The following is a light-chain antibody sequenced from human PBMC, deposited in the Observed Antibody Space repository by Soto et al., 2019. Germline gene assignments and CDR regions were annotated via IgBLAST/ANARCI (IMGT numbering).Light chain of an antibody. CDR2: DND. Sequence: QSVLTQPPSASGTPGQRVTISCSGSSSNIGSNYVYWYQQLPGTAPKLLIYDNDRRPSGIPDRFSGSKSGTSATLGITGLQTGDEADYYCGTWDNSLSAYVFGGATKLTVL. CDR3: GTWDNSLSAYV. V-gene: IGLV1-51*01. J-gene: IGLJ1*01. CDR1: SSNIGSNY.